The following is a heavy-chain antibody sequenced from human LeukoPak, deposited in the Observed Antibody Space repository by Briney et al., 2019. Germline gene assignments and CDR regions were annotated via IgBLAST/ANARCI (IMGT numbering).Heavy chain of an antibody. CDR2: IDTSGST. V-gene: IGHV4-4*07. CDR1: GGSISSYH. J-gene: IGHJ4*02. Sequence: PSETLSLTCSVSGGSISSYHWSWIRQPAGKGLEWIGRIDTSGSTNYNPSLKSRVTMSVDTSKNQFSLKLSSVTAADTAVYYCARAGDSSGYEYYFDYWGQGTLVTVSS. CDR3: ARAGDSSGYEYYFDY. D-gene: IGHD3-22*01.